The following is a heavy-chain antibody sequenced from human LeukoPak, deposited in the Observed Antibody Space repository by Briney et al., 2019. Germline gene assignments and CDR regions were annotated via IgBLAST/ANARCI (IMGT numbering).Heavy chain of an antibody. V-gene: IGHV1-18*01. D-gene: IGHD3-22*01. J-gene: IGHJ4*02. CDR3: ARALETYYYDSSGYSGIDY. Sequence: GASVKVSCKASGYTFTSYGISWVRQAPGQGLEWMGWISAYSGNTNYAQKLQGRVTMTTDTSTSTAYMELRSLRSDDTAVYYCARALETYYYDSSGYSGIDYWGQGTLVTVSS. CDR1: GYTFTSYG. CDR2: ISAYSGNT.